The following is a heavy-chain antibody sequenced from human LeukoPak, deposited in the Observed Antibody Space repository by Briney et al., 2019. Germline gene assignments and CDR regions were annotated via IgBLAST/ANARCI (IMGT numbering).Heavy chain of an antibody. CDR2: ISSSGRTM. J-gene: IGHJ3*02. CDR1: GFIFSSYE. CDR3: ARDLWYSGSRAPPRAFDI. Sequence: GGSLRLSCEASGFIFSSYEMNWVGQAPGKGREWVSFISSSGRTMYYADSVKGRFTVSRDNAKNSVYLQMNSLRAEDTAVYYCARDLWYSGSRAPPRAFDIWGQGTMVTVSS. D-gene: IGHD1-26*01. V-gene: IGHV3-48*03.